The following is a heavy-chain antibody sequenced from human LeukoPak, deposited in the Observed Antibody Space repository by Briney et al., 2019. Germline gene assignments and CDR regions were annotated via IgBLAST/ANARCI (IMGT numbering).Heavy chain of an antibody. V-gene: IGHV3-7*01. D-gene: IGHD6-19*01. CDR2: IKEDGSEK. Sequence: PGGSLRLSCAASGFTFSRSWMHWVRQAPGKGLECVASIKEDGSEKYYVDSVKGRFTISRDNAKNSLYLQMNSLRAEDTAMYYCASSGWYSTPNWFDPWGQGTLVIVSS. J-gene: IGHJ5*02. CDR1: GFTFSRSW. CDR3: ASSGWYSTPNWFDP.